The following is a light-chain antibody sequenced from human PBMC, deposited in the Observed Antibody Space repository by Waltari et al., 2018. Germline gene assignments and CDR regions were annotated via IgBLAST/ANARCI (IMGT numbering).Light chain of an antibody. J-gene: IGLJ3*02. Sequence: QSALTQPASVSGSPGQSITISCTGTSSDVGGFNYVSWNQQHPGKAPKLMIDDVNKRPAGVSNRFSGSKSGNTAALTISGLQAEDEADYYCSSYTTSNTWVFGGGTNLTVL. CDR2: DVN. CDR1: SSDVGGFNY. V-gene: IGLV2-14*01. CDR3: SSYTTSNTWV.